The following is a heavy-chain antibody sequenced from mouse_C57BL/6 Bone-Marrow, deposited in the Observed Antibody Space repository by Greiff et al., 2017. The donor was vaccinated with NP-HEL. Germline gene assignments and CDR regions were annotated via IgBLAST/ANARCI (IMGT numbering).Heavy chain of an antibody. Sequence: EVKVVESGGGLVQSGRSLRLSCATSGFTFSDFYMEWVRQAPGKGLEWIAASRNKANDYTTEYSASVKGRFIVSRDTSQSILYLQMNALRAEDTAIYYCARDAGYSKEYFDVWGTGTTVTVSS. D-gene: IGHD2-5*01. J-gene: IGHJ1*03. CDR2: SRNKANDYTT. CDR3: ARDAGYSKEYFDV. V-gene: IGHV7-1*01. CDR1: GFTFSDFY.